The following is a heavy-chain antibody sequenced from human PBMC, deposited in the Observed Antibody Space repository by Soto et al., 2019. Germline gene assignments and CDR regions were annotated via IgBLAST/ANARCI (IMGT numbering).Heavy chain of an antibody. J-gene: IGHJ3*02. D-gene: IGHD2-15*01. CDR2: IYYSGST. CDR1: GGSISSGGYY. V-gene: IGHV4-31*03. Sequence: TSETLSLTCTVSGGSISSGGYYWIWIRQHPGKGLEWIGYIYYSGSTYYNPSLKSRVTISVDTSKNQFSLKLSSVTAADTAVYYCARDVGYCSGGSCYEGQAFDIWGQGTMVTVSS. CDR3: ARDVGYCSGGSCYEGQAFDI.